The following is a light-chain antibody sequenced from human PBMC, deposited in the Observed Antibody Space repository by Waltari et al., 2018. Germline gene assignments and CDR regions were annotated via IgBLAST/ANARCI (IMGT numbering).Light chain of an antibody. Sequence: DIQMTQSPASLSASMGDRVTIPCRASQDIGSALGWYQQKPGKAPKRLIYSASNLQSGVPSRFSGSGSGTEFALTISSLQPEDFATYYCLQHSTYPPTFGQGTKLDIK. CDR1: QDIGSA. J-gene: IGKJ2*01. CDR3: LQHSTYPPT. CDR2: SAS. V-gene: IGKV1-17*01.